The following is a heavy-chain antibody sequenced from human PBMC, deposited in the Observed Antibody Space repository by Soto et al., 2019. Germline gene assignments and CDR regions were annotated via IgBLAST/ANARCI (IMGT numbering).Heavy chain of an antibody. CDR3: ARIDRELRELLNVFDI. Sequence: GGSLRLSCAASGFTYSFYSMNWVRQAPGKGLEWVAAMSYNENNKYYADSVKGRFTISRDNSKSTVFLQMNSLGAEDTAVYYCARIDRELRELLNVFDIWGQGTMVTVSS. J-gene: IGHJ3*02. CDR2: MSYNENNK. V-gene: IGHV3-30*19. D-gene: IGHD1-7*01. CDR1: GFTYSFYS.